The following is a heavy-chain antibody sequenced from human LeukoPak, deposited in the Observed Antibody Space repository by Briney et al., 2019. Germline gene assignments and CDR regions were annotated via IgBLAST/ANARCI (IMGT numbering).Heavy chain of an antibody. CDR2: IIPILGIA. V-gene: IGHV1-69*04. D-gene: IGHD2-2*03. J-gene: IGHJ5*02. CDR3: AMDVDIVVVPAANNWFDP. Sequence: SVKVSCKASGGTFSSYAISWVRQAPGQGLEWMGRIIPILGIANYAQKFQGRVTITADKSTSTAYMELSSLRSEDTAVYYCAMDVDIVVVPAANNWFDPWGQGTLVTVSS. CDR1: GGTFSSYA.